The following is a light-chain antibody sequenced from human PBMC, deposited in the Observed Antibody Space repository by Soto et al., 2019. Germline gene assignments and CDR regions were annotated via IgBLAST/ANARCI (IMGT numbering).Light chain of an antibody. CDR3: QQYNNWPRT. J-gene: IGKJ1*01. V-gene: IGKV3-15*01. Sequence: EIVMTQSPATLSVSPGERATLSCRASQSVSSNVAWYQQKPGQAPRLLIYGASNRATVIPARFSASGSGTEFTLTISSLQSEDFAVYYCQQYNNWPRTFGQGTKVDIK. CDR1: QSVSSN. CDR2: GAS.